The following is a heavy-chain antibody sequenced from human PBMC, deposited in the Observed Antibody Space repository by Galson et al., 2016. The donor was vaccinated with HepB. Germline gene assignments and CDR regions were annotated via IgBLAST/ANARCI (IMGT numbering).Heavy chain of an antibody. CDR1: GFSFSNYV. V-gene: IGHV3-74*01. Sequence: SLRLSCAASGFSFSNYVMHWVRQAPGKGLVWVSRINPDGIGIRTLYADFVKGRFTISRDNAKNTLYLEMSSLRAEDTGVYYCARDLNWKLFDHWGQGSLVAVSS. CDR3: ARDLNWKLFDH. CDR2: INPDGIGIRT. J-gene: IGHJ4*02. D-gene: IGHD1-1*01.